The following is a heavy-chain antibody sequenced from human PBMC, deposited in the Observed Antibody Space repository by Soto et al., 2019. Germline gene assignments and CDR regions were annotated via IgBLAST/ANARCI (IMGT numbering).Heavy chain of an antibody. J-gene: IGHJ4*02. CDR1: GYSFTSYW. D-gene: IGHD3-22*01. Sequence: GESLKISCKVSGYSFTSYWIGWVRQMPGKGLEWMGIIYPDDSDTRYSPSFQGQVTISADKSFSTAYLQWSSLKASDTAIYYCGRLPTYYYDSSGYFDYWGQGTLVTVSS. CDR3: GRLPTYYYDSSGYFDY. V-gene: IGHV5-51*01. CDR2: IYPDDSDT.